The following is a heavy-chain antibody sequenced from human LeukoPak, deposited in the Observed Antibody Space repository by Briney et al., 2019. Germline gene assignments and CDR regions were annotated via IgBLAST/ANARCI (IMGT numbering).Heavy chain of an antibody. CDR2: ISSSSSYI. V-gene: IGHV3-21*01. D-gene: IGHD2-15*01. Sequence: AGGSLRLSCAASGFTFSSYSMNWVRQAPGKGLEWVSSISSSSSYIYYADSVKGRFTISRDNAKNSLYLQMNSLRAEDTAVYYCARDILVVVAALDYWGQGTLVTVSS. J-gene: IGHJ4*02. CDR3: ARDILVVVAALDY. CDR1: GFTFSSYS.